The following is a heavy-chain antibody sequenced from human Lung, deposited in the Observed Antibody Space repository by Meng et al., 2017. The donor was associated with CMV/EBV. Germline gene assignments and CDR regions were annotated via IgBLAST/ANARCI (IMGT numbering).Heavy chain of an antibody. CDR1: GYRFTDFH. D-gene: IGHD5/OR15-5a*01. Sequence: SXXVSXKASGYRFTDFHMHWVRQAPGQGLEWMGWINSNSGATNYAQKFQGRVIMTRDTSITTAYLELPSLRPDDTAVYFCARVYAKGPLRSFDYWGQGTXVTCSS. J-gene: IGHJ4*02. CDR3: ARVYAKGPLRSFDY. CDR2: INSNSGAT. V-gene: IGHV1-2*02.